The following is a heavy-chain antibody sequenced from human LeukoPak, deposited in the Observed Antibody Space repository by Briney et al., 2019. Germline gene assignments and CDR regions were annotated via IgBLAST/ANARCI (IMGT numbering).Heavy chain of an antibody. J-gene: IGHJ5*02. D-gene: IGHD3-3*01. CDR3: ARMINYDFWSGGNWFDP. CDR1: GGSISSSSYY. V-gene: IGHV4-39*01. Sequence: SETLSLTCTVSGGSISSSSYYWGWIRQPPGKGLEWIGSIYYSGSTYYNPSLKSRVTISVDTSKNQFSLKLSSVTAADTAVYYCARMINYDFWSGGNWFDPWGQGTLVTVSS. CDR2: IYYSGST.